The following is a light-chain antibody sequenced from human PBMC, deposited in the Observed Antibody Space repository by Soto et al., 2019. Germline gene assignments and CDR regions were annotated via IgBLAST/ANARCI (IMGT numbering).Light chain of an antibody. CDR3: AAWDDNLNGPL. V-gene: IGLV1-44*01. CDR1: NSNIGRYS. J-gene: IGLJ3*02. Sequence: QSVLTQPTSLSGTPGQRVTISCSGSNSNIGRYSVNWYQHFPGTAPKILIYSDDERPSGVPDRFSGSKSGTSASLAISGLQPEDEAEYYCAAWDDNLNGPLFGGGTELTVL. CDR2: SDD.